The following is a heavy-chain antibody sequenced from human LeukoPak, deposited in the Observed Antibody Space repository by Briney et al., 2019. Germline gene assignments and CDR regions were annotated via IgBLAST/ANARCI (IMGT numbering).Heavy chain of an antibody. V-gene: IGHV3-23*01. D-gene: IGHD2-2*01. CDR3: AKDWDQLLYYFDY. J-gene: IGHJ4*02. CDR2: ISGSGSTT. CDR1: GFTFSSYA. Sequence: GGSLRLSCAASGFTFSSYAMSWVRQAPGKGLEWVSAISGSGSTTYYVDPVKGRFTISRDNSKNTLYLQMNSLRAEDTAVYYCAKDWDQLLYYFDYWGQGTLVTVSS.